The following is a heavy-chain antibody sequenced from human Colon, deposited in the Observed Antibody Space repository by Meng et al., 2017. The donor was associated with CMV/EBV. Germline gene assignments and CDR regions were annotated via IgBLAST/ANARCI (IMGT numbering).Heavy chain of an antibody. CDR2: ISTSSTYI. Sequence: GESLKLSCAASGFTFSSYSMNWVRQAPGKGLEWVASISTSSTYIYYAESLKGRFTISRDNAKNSLHLHISSLSAEDTAVYYCAREVVPPRRMDVWGQGTTVTVSS. D-gene: IGHD2-2*01. CDR1: GFTFSSYS. V-gene: IGHV3-21*01. CDR3: AREVVPPRRMDV. J-gene: IGHJ6*02.